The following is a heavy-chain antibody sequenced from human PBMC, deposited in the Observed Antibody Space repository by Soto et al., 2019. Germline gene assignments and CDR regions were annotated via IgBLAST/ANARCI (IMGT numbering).Heavy chain of an antibody. V-gene: IGHV1-8*01. D-gene: IGHD3-22*01. CDR1: GYTFTSYD. CDR2: MNPNSGNT. Sequence: ASVKVSCKASGYTFTSYDINWVRQATGQGLEWMGWMNPNSGNTGYAQKFQGRVTMTRNTSISTAYMELSSLRSEDTTVYYCARRGSSGYYYADPFDYWGQGTLVTVSS. CDR3: ARRGSSGYYYADPFDY. J-gene: IGHJ4*02.